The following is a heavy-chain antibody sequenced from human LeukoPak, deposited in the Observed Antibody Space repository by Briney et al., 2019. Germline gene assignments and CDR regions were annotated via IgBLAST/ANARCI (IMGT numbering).Heavy chain of an antibody. CDR3: ARDGVVTMELDY. D-gene: IGHD3-3*01. J-gene: IGHJ4*02. Sequence: PSETLSLTCTVSGDSISNSRHYWSWIRQPAGKALEWIGRIYPSGNTNYNPSLKSRVSISLDTSKNQFSLNLKSVTAADTAMYYCARDGVVTMELDYWGQGTLVTVSS. V-gene: IGHV4-61*02. CDR2: IYPSGNT. CDR1: GDSISNSRHY.